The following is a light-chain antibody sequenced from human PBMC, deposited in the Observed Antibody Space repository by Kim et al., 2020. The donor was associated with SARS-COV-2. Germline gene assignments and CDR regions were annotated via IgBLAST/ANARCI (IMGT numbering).Light chain of an antibody. CDR1: RSDVGSYNL. CDR3: CSYAGTSTFVV. J-gene: IGLJ2*01. V-gene: IGLV2-23*02. CDR2: EVT. Sequence: QSFTNTCTGTRSDVGSYNLVSWYQHHPGKAPKLMIYEVTKRPSGVSNRFSGSKSGNTASLTISGLQAEDEADYYCCSYAGTSTFVVFGGGTQLTVL.